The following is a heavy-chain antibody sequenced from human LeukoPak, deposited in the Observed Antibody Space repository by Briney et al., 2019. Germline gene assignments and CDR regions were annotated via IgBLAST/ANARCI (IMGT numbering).Heavy chain of an antibody. CDR2: INLDGSLI. CDR1: GFTFTNYW. V-gene: IGHV3-7*01. D-gene: IGHD3-10*01. J-gene: IGHJ4*02. Sequence: GGSLRLACAASGFTFTNYWMSWVRQAPGKGLEWVANINLDGSLIYYVDSVRGRFTISRDNAKNSLYLQMNSLRPEDTAVYYCAREPLLWFGELLYYFDYWGQGTLVTVSS. CDR3: AREPLLWFGELLYYFDY.